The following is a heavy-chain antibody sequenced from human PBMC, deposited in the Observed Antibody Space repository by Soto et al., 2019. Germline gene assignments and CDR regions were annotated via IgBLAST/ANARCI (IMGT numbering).Heavy chain of an antibody. CDR1: GGTFSSYD. Sequence: QVQLVQSGAEVKKPGSSVKVSCKASGGTFSSYDISWVRQAPGQGLEWMGGIIPIFGTANYAQKFQGRVTITADDSTSSAYMELSSLRSEDTAVSYCAIALVATTAFDYWGQGTLVTVSS. CDR3: AIALVATTAFDY. CDR2: IIPIFGTA. J-gene: IGHJ4*02. V-gene: IGHV1-69*12. D-gene: IGHD5-12*01.